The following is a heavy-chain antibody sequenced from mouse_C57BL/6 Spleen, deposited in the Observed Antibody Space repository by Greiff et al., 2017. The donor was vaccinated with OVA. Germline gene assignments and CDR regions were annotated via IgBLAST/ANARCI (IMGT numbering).Heavy chain of an antibody. CDR1: GFTFNTYA. CDR2: IRSKSSNYAT. J-gene: IGHJ1*03. V-gene: IGHV10-3*01. D-gene: IGHD4-1*01. CDR3: VRDGGNVGYFDV. Sequence: EVQVVESGGGLVQPKGSLKLSCAASGFTFNTYAMHWVRQAPGKGLEWVARIRSKSSNYATYYADSVKDRFTISRDDSQSMLYLQMNNLKTEDTAMYYCVRDGGNVGYFDVWGTGTTVTVSS.